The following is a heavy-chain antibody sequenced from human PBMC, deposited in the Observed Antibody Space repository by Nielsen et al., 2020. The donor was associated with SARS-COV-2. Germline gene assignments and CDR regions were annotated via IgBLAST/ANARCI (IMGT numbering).Heavy chain of an antibody. CDR3: ARAGITIFGVVNWFDP. CDR1: GYTLTEVS. Sequence: ASVKVSCKVSGYTLTEVSMHWVRQAPGKGLEWMGGFDPEDGETIYAQKFQGRVAMTTDTSTSTAYMELRSLRSDDTAVYYCARAGITIFGVVNWFDPWGQGTLVTVSS. CDR2: FDPEDGET. D-gene: IGHD3-3*01. V-gene: IGHV1-24*01. J-gene: IGHJ5*02.